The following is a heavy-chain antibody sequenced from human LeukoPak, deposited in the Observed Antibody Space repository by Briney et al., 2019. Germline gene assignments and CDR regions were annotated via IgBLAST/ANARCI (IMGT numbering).Heavy chain of an antibody. J-gene: IGHJ4*02. D-gene: IGHD2-15*01. CDR1: GFTFSSYG. V-gene: IGHV3-9*01. CDR3: AKGRCSGGSCYFLDY. CDR2: ISWNSGSI. Sequence: GGSLRLSCAASGFTFSSYGMHWVRQAPGKGLEWVSGISWNSGSIGYADSVKGRFTISRDNAKNSLYLQMNSLRAEDTALYYCAKGRCSGGSCYFLDYWGQGTLVTVSS.